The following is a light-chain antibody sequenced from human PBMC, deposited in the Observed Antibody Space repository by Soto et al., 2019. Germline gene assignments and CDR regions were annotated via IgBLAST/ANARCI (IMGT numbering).Light chain of an antibody. J-gene: IGLJ1*01. Sequence: QSALTQPASVSGSPGQSITITCTGTSSDVGGYNYVSWYQQHPGKAPKLMIYEVSNRPSGVSNRFSGAKSGNTASLTISGFQAEDEADYYCSSYTSSSILYVFGTGTKLTVL. CDR3: SSYTSSSILYV. CDR1: SSDVGGYNY. CDR2: EVS. V-gene: IGLV2-14*01.